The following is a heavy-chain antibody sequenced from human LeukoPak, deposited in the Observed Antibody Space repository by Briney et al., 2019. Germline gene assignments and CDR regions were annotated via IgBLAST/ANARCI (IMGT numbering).Heavy chain of an antibody. Sequence: ASVKVSCKASGYTFTSYGISWVRQAPGQGLEWMGWISAYNGNTNYAQKLQGRVTMTTDTSTSTAHMELRSLRSDDTAVYYCARAKRVPGYCSSTSCYKLYYYYYGMDVWGQGTTVTVSS. CDR2: ISAYNGNT. CDR1: GYTFTSYG. V-gene: IGHV1-18*01. CDR3: ARAKRVPGYCSSTSCYKLYYYYYGMDV. D-gene: IGHD2-2*02. J-gene: IGHJ6*02.